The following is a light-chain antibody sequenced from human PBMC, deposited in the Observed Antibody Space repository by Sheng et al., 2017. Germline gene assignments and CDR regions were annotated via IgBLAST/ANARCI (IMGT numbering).Light chain of an antibody. CDR3: LLYYGAAVV. V-gene: IGLV7-43*01. J-gene: IGLJ2*01. CDR1: TGAVTSAYY. CDR2: STT. Sequence: QTVVTQEPSLTVSPGGTVTLTCASSTGAVTSAYYPNWFQQKPGQAPKPLIHSTTNRHSWTPARFSGSLLGDKAALTLSDVQPEDEAEYFCLLYYGAAVVFGGGTKLSVL.